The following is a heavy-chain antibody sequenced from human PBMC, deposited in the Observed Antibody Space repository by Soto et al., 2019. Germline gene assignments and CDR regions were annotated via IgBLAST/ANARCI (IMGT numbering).Heavy chain of an antibody. Sequence: QVQLQESGPGLVKPSETLSLTCTVSGGSISSYYWSWIRQPPGKGLEWIGYIYYSGSTNYNPSLKSRVTISVDTSKNQFSLKLSSVTAADTAVYYCARHRLFYRSNWFDPWGQGTLVTVSS. CDR2: IYYSGST. CDR1: GGSISSYY. J-gene: IGHJ5*02. CDR3: ARHRLFYRSNWFDP. V-gene: IGHV4-59*08.